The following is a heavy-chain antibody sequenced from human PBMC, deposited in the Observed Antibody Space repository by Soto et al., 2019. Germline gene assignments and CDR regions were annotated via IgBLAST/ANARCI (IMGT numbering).Heavy chain of an antibody. CDR2: IYPGDSNI. CDR3: ARQRYFDN. Sequence: PGESLKISCQASGYIFHNYWIGWVRQMPGKGLEWLGIIYPGDSNIRYNPSFQGQVTISADKSLSTTYLHWSSLKASDTAMYYCARQRYFDNWGQGTLVTVSS. CDR1: GYIFHNYW. J-gene: IGHJ4*02. V-gene: IGHV5-51*01.